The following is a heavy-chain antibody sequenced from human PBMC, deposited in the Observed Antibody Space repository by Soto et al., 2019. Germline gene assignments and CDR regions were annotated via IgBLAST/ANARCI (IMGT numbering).Heavy chain of an antibody. Sequence: QVQLVQSGAEMKKPGSSVKVSCKASGGTFSSYAISWVRQAPGQGLEWMGGIIPIFGTANYAQKFQGRVTITADESTSTAYMEQSSLRSEDTAVYYCARLTGSNSYGFGRPYDYWGQGTLVTVSS. D-gene: IGHD5-18*01. V-gene: IGHV1-69*01. CDR2: IIPIFGTA. CDR3: ARLTGSNSYGFGRPYDY. CDR1: GGTFSSYA. J-gene: IGHJ4*02.